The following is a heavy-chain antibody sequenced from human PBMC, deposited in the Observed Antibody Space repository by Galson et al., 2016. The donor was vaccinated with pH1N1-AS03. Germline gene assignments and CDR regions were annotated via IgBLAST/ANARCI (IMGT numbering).Heavy chain of an antibody. Sequence: SCKASGFTFSSYSIHWVRQAPGKGLEYVSAISSDGDTYYTDSVKGRFTISNDKSKNAVYLQMGSLRPEDVAVYYCAREAEHYYYALDVWGQGTTVTVSS. V-gene: IGHV3-64*02. J-gene: IGHJ6*02. CDR1: GFTFSSYS. CDR3: AREAEHYYYALDV. CDR2: ISSDGDT.